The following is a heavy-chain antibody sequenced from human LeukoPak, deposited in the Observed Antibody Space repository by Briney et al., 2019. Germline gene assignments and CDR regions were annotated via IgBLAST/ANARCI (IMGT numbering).Heavy chain of an antibody. CDR1: GGSISSSSYY. CDR3: ARAYDSSGHVDY. V-gene: IGHV4-39*07. J-gene: IGHJ4*02. CDR2: IYYSGST. D-gene: IGHD3-22*01. Sequence: SETLSLTCTVSGGSISSSSYYWGWLRQPPGKGLEWIGSIYYSGSTYYNPSLRSRVTISVDTSKNQFSLKLSSVTAADTAVYYCARAYDSSGHVDYWGQGTLVTVSS.